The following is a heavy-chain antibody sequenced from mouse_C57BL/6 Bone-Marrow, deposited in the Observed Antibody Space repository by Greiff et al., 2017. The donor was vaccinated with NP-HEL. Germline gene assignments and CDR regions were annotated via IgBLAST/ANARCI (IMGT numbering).Heavy chain of an antibody. CDR2: IYPRSGNT. CDR1: GYTFTSYG. Sequence: LVESGAELARPGASVKLSCKASGYTFTSYGISWVKQRTGQGLEWIGEIYPRSGNTYYNEKFKGKATLTADKSSSTAYMELLSLTSEDSAVYFCLYDGYYVGAMDYWGQGTSVTVSS. D-gene: IGHD2-3*01. V-gene: IGHV1-81*01. CDR3: LYDGYYVGAMDY. J-gene: IGHJ4*01.